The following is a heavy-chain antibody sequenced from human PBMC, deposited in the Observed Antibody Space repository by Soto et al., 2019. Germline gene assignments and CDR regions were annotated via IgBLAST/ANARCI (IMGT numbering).Heavy chain of an antibody. Sequence: EVQLVESGGGLVQPGGSLRLSCAASGFRFNIYSMNWVRQAPGKGLEWAAYITSDTKTIKYAESVKGRFTISRDNDNYLVYLQMNSLRDEDTAVYYCARSVEGHFDYWGQGTVVTVSA. J-gene: IGHJ4*02. D-gene: IGHD6-19*01. CDR2: ITSDTKTI. CDR1: GFRFNIYS. V-gene: IGHV3-48*02. CDR3: ARSVEGHFDY.